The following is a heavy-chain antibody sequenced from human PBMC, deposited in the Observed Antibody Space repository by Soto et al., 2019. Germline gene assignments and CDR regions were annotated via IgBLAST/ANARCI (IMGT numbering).Heavy chain of an antibody. CDR2: IYPGDSDT. CDR1: GYSFTSYW. J-gene: IGHJ4*02. D-gene: IGHD2-15*01. Sequence: PGESLKISCKGSGYSFTSYWIGWVRQMPGKGLEWMGIIYPGDSDTRYSPSFQGQVTISADKSISTAYLQWSSLKASDTAMYYCARPPSYSGYCSGGSCEYYFAYWGQGTLVTVSS. CDR3: ARPPSYSGYCSGGSCEYYFAY. V-gene: IGHV5-51*01.